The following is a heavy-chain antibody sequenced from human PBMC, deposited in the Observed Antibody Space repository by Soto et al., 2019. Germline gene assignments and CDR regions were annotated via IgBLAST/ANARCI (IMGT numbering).Heavy chain of an antibody. CDR2: ISGSGYST. J-gene: IGHJ3*02. CDR3: AKGDYDFWSGYYRYAFDI. V-gene: IGHV3-23*01. D-gene: IGHD3-3*01. CDR1: GFTFSSYA. Sequence: GGSLRLSSAASGFTFSSYAMSWVRQAPGKGLEWVSAISGSGYSTYYADSVKGRFTISGDNSKNTLYLQMNSLRAEDTAVYYCAKGDYDFWSGYYRYAFDIWGQGTMVTVSS.